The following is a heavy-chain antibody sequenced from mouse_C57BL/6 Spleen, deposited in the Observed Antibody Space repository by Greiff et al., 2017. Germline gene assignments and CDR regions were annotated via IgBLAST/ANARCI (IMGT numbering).Heavy chain of an antibody. V-gene: IGHV1-15*01. D-gene: IGHD3-3*01. Sequence: QVQLQQSGAELVRPGASVTLSCKASGYTFTDYEMHWVKQTPVHGLEWIGAIDPETGGTGYNQKFKGKAILTADKSSSTAYMELRSLTSEDSAVYYCTRGGRGYAMDYWGQGTSVTVSS. CDR1: GYTFTDYE. J-gene: IGHJ4*01. CDR2: IDPETGGT. CDR3: TRGGRGYAMDY.